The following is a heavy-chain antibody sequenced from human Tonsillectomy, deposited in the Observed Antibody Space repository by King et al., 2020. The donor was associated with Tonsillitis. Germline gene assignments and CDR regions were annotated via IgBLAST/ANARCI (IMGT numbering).Heavy chain of an antibody. D-gene: IGHD5-24*01. Sequence: VQLVESGGGVVQPGRSLRLSCAASGFTFSSYAMHWVRQAPGKGLEWVAVISYDGSNKYYADSVKGRFTISRDNSKNTLYLQMNSLRAEDTAVYYCARNGQKRSRDCYKLGGYYYYGMDVWGQGTTVTVSS. CDR2: ISYDGSNK. CDR3: ARNGQKRSRDCYKLGGYYYYGMDV. V-gene: IGHV3-30*04. CDR1: GFTFSSYA. J-gene: IGHJ6*02.